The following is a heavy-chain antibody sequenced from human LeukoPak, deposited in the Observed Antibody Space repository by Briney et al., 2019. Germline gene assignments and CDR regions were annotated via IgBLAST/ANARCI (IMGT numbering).Heavy chain of an antibody. D-gene: IGHD6-19*01. V-gene: IGHV1-8*02. CDR2: MNPNSGNT. J-gene: IGHJ5*02. Sequence: ASVKVSCKASGGTFSSYAISWVRQAPGQGLEWMGWMNPNSGNTGYAQKFQGRVTMTRNTSISTAYMELSSLRSEDTAVYYCARGGVRSGWFWFSAGVKDWFDPWGQGTLVTVSS. CDR1: GGTFSSYA. CDR3: ARGGVRSGWFWFSAGVKDWFDP.